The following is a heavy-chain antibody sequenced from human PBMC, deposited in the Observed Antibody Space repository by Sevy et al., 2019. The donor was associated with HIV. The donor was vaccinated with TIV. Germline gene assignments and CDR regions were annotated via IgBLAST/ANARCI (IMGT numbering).Heavy chain of an antibody. D-gene: IGHD3-3*01. CDR2: INNSGST. J-gene: IGHJ5*02. CDR3: ARASYDFWSGYYTGLSWFDP. V-gene: IGHV4-34*01. Sequence: SETLSLTCAVYGGSFSGYYWSWIRQPPGKGLEWIGEINNSGSTNYNPSLKSRVTISVDTSKNQFSLKLSSVTAADTAVYYCARASYDFWSGYYTGLSWFDPWGQGTLVTVSS. CDR1: GGSFSGYY.